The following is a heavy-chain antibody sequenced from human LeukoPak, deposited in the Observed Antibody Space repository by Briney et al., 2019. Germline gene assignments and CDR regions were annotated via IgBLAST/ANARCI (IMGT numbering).Heavy chain of an antibody. J-gene: IGHJ6*04. Sequence: PGGSLRLSCTASGFTFSSYWMHWVRQAPGKGLVWVSRINSDGSSTSYADSVKGRFTISRDNAKNTLYLQMNSLRAEDTAVYYCARGYSSSWYQNYYYGMDVWGKGTTVTVPS. D-gene: IGHD6-13*01. CDR3: ARGYSSSWYQNYYYGMDV. V-gene: IGHV3-74*01. CDR2: INSDGSST. CDR1: GFTFSSYW.